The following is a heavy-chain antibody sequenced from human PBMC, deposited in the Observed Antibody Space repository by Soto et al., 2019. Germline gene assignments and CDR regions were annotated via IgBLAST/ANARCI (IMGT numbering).Heavy chain of an antibody. D-gene: IGHD3-22*01. CDR2: INHTGST. V-gene: IGHV4-34*01. J-gene: IGHJ4*02. Sequence: SETLSLTCAVYVGSFSGHYWSWIRQPPGKGLEWIGEINHTGSTNQNPSLKSRVSISVDTSKNQFFLKLRSVTAADTAVYYCARGISVIVGVQGDAPDKSSFDYWSQGPLVPVSS. CDR3: ARGISVIVGVQGDAPDKSSFDY. CDR1: VGSFSGHY.